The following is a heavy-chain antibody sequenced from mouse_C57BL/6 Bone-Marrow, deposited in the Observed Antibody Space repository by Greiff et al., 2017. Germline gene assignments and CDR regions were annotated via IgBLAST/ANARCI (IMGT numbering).Heavy chain of an antibody. J-gene: IGHJ2*01. V-gene: IGHV5-6*02. CDR1: GFTFRSYG. CDR3: ARRGYLLDY. Sequence: EVKLMESGGDLVQPGGSLKLSCAASGFTFRSYGMSWVRQPPAKRLEWVAIISSGGSYTYYPDSVKGRFTISRDNAKNTLYLQMSSLKSEDTAMYYCARRGYLLDYWGQGTTLTVSS. CDR2: ISSGGSYT. D-gene: IGHD5-1*01.